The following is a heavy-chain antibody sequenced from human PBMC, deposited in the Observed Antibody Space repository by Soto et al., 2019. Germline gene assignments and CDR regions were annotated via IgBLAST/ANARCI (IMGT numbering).Heavy chain of an antibody. V-gene: IGHV4-59*01. J-gene: IGHJ6*02. CDR3: ARDLFAVDWA. CDR1: GGSISTYY. CDR2: IHYSGHT. Sequence: SETLSLTCSVSGGSISTYYYSWIRQPPGKGLEWIGNIHYSGHTNYNPSLKSRVTISLDTSKNHISLKLNSVTTADTAVYYCARDLFAVDWAWGQGTTVTVSS. D-gene: IGHD3-3*01.